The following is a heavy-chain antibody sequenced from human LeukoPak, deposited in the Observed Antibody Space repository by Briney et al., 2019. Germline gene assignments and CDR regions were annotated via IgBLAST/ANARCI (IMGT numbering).Heavy chain of an antibody. CDR2: IKSKTDGGTT. J-gene: IGHJ4*02. D-gene: IGHD4/OR15-4a*01. V-gene: IGHV3-15*01. Sequence: GGSLRLSCAASGFTFIDAWMSWVRQAPGKGLEWVGRIKSKTDGGTTDYAAALKGRFTISRDDSKNTLYLQMNSLKTEDTAVYYCSTLTMAYWGQGTLVTVSS. CDR3: STLTMAY. CDR1: GFTFIDAW.